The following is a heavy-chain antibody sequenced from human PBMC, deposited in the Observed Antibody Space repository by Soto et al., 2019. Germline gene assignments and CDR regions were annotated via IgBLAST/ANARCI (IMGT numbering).Heavy chain of an antibody. V-gene: IGHV4-59*01. Sequence: SETLSVTCTVSGGSISSYYWSWIRQPPGKGLEWIGYIYYSGSTNYNPSLKSRVTISVDTSKNQFSLKLSSVTAADTAVYYCARDRDSPGCFVPWGQGTLVTVSS. D-gene: IGHD2-15*01. CDR1: GGSISSYY. CDR2: IYYSGST. CDR3: ARDRDSPGCFVP. J-gene: IGHJ5*02.